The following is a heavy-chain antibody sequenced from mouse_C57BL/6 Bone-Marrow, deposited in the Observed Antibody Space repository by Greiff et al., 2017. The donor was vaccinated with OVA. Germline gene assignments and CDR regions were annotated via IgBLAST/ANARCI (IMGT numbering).Heavy chain of an antibody. D-gene: IGHD2-1*01. Sequence: VQLQQSGAELARPGASVKLSCKASGYTFTSYGISWVKQRTGQGLEWIGEIYPRSGNTYYNEKFKGKATLTADKSSSTAYMELRSLTSEDSAVECCARGNIYYGNYPFAYWGQGTLVTVSA. CDR3: ARGNIYYGNYPFAY. CDR1: GYTFTSYG. CDR2: IYPRSGNT. J-gene: IGHJ3*01. V-gene: IGHV1-81*01.